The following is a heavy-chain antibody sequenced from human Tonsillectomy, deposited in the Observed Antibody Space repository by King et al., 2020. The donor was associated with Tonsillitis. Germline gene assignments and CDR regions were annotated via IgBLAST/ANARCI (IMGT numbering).Heavy chain of an antibody. Sequence: VQLVESGGGLVQPGGSLRLSCAASGFTFSSYAMSWVRQAPGKGLEWVSAISGSVGYTYYADSVKGRFTISRDNSKNTLYLQMNSLRAEDTAVYYCAKGPVANTHLRYYYMDVWGKGTTVTVSS. CDR2: ISGSVGYT. D-gene: IGHD2-2*02. CDR1: GFTFSSYA. V-gene: IGHV3-23*04. CDR3: AKGPVANTHLRYYYMDV. J-gene: IGHJ6*03.